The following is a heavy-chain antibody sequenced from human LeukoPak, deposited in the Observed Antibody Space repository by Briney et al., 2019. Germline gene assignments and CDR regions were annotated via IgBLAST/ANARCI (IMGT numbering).Heavy chain of an antibody. Sequence: SETLSLTCTVSGGSISSSSYYWGWIRQPPGKGLEWIRSIYYSGSTYYNPSLKSRVTISVDTSKNQFSLKLSSVTAADTAVYYCAREGYCSSTSCGAYYYYYGMDVWGQGTTVTVSS. J-gene: IGHJ6*02. V-gene: IGHV4-39*01. CDR3: AREGYCSSTSCGAYYYYYGMDV. D-gene: IGHD2-2*01. CDR1: GGSISSSSYY. CDR2: IYYSGST.